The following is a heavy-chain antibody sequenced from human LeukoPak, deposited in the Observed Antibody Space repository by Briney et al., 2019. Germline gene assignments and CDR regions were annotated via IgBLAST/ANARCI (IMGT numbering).Heavy chain of an antibody. Sequence: GASVKVSCKASGYTFTGFYMHWVRQAPGQGLEWMGWMNPHSADTGYAQKFMGRVTMTRDMSIRTIYMDLTRLRSDEKALYYCARWDGYSSSPAYWGQGTLVTVSS. CDR1: GYTFTGFY. CDR3: ARWDGYSSSPAY. D-gene: IGHD6-13*01. J-gene: IGHJ4*02. CDR2: MNPHSADT. V-gene: IGHV1-2*02.